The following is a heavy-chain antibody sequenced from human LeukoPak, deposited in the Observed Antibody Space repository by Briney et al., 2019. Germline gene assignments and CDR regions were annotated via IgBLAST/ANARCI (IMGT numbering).Heavy chain of an antibody. CDR3: ARVPYSGWTGMRAFDI. CDR1: GYTFTGYY. Sequence: AAVKVSCKASGYTFTGYYMHWVRQAPGQGLEWMGWINPNSGGTNYAQKFQGRVTMTRDTSISTAYMELSRLRSDDTAVYYCARVPYSGWTGMRAFDIWGQGTMVTVSS. D-gene: IGHD6-19*01. V-gene: IGHV1-2*02. J-gene: IGHJ3*02. CDR2: INPNSGGT.